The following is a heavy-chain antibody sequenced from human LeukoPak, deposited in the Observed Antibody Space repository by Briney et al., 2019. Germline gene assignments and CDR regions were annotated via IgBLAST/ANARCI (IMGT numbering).Heavy chain of an antibody. Sequence: SVKVSCKASGGTFSSYAISWVRQAPGQGLEWMGRIIPILGIANYAQKFQGRVTITADKSTSTAYMELSSLRSEDTAVYYCARGSYGGVITTFSWFDPWGQGTLVTVSS. D-gene: IGHD3-22*01. J-gene: IGHJ5*02. CDR2: IIPILGIA. CDR3: ARGSYGGVITTFSWFDP. V-gene: IGHV1-69*04. CDR1: GGTFSSYA.